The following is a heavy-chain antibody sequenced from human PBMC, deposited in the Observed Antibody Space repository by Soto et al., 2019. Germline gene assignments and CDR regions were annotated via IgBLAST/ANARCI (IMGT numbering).Heavy chain of an antibody. CDR1: GFSFNIFA. CDR2: ISGGGGST. V-gene: IGHV3-23*01. J-gene: IGHJ5*02. CDR3: AKDPTSYDSSAQFDA. D-gene: IGHD3-22*01. Sequence: PGGSLRLSCAASGFSFNIFAMNWVRQAPGKGLEWVSGISGGGGSTYYADSVKGRFTISRDNSNNTLNLQMNSLRAEDTAVYYCAKDPTSYDSSAQFDAWGQGTLVTVSS.